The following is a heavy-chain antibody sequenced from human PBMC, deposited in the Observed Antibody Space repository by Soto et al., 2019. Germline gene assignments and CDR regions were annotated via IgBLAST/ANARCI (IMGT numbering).Heavy chain of an antibody. CDR1: GYTFTSYY. CDR2: INPSGGST. V-gene: IGHV1-46*01. Sequence: ASVKVSCKASGYTFTSYYMHWVRQAPGQGLEWMGIINPSGGSTSYAQKFQGRVTMTRDTSISTAYMELSRLRSDDTAVYYCARLYCSGGSCYYYYYGMDVWGQGTTVTVSS. CDR3: ARLYCSGGSCYYYYYGMDV. J-gene: IGHJ6*02. D-gene: IGHD2-15*01.